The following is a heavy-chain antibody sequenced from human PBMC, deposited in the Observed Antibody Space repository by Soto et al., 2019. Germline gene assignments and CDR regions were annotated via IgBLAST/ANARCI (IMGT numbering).Heavy chain of an antibody. J-gene: IGHJ6*02. CDR3: ARVFSSSWTPAYYGMDV. D-gene: IGHD6-13*01. Sequence: GGSLRLSCAASGFTFSSYGMHWVRQATGKGLEWVSAIGTAGDTYYPGSVKGRFTISRENAKNSLYLQMNSLRAEDTAVYYCARVFSSSWTPAYYGMDVWGQGTTVTVSS. CDR1: GFTFSSYG. CDR2: IGTAGDT. V-gene: IGHV3-13*01.